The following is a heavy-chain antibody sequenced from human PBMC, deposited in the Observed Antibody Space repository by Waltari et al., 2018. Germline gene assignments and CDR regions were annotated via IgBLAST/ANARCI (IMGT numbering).Heavy chain of an antibody. CDR2: ISSNSIYI. Sequence: EVQLVQSGGGLVKPGGSLRLSCEASGFNFHYYSMNWARQAPGKGLEWISSISSNSIYIYYADSVKGRFTISRDDAKNSVYLQVNSLRADDTAVYYCASGPFWGQGTLVTVSS. J-gene: IGHJ4*02. V-gene: IGHV3-21*01. CDR1: GFNFHYYS. CDR3: ASGPF.